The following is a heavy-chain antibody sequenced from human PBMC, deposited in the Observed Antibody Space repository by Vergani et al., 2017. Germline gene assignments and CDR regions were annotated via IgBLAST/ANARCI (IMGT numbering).Heavy chain of an antibody. Sequence: QVQLVESGGGVVQPGRSLRLSCAASGFTFSSYAMHWVRQAPGKGLEWVAVISYDGSNKYYADSVKGRFTISRDNSKNTLYLQMNSLRAEDTAVYYCARDPPRGSGYYRTFDDWGQGTLVTVSS. CDR2: ISYDGSNK. V-gene: IGHV3-30-3*01. CDR3: ARDPPRGSGYYRTFDD. D-gene: IGHD3-22*01. CDR1: GFTFSSYA. J-gene: IGHJ4*02.